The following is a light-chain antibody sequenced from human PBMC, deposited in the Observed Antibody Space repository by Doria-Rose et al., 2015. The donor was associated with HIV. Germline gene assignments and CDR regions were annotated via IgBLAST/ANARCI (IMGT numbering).Light chain of an antibody. Sequence: TQSPGTLSLSPGERATLSCRASQSVTSNYLAWYQQKPGHAPRLLIYGASSRVTGIPDRFSGSGSGTDFTLTISRLEPEDFAVYYCQQYGRTPPTFGQGTKVEIK. J-gene: IGKJ1*01. CDR1: QSVTSNY. CDR2: GAS. V-gene: IGKV3-20*01. CDR3: QQYGRTPPT.